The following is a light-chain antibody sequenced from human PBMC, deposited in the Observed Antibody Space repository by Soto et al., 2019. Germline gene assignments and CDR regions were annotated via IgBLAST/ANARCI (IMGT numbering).Light chain of an antibody. CDR1: QSVNNN. Sequence: QSPASVSVNPGDSSTLSCRASQSVNNNLAWYRQKPGQAPRLLIYGASTRATGVPARFSGSGSGTNFTLTSTSLQSEDFAVYYCQQHDHLRTFGQGTKVDIK. CDR2: GAS. V-gene: IGKV3-15*01. CDR3: QQHDHLRT. J-gene: IGKJ1*01.